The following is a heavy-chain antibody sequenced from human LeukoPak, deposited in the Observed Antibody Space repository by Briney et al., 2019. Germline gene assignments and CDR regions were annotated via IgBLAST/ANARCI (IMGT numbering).Heavy chain of an antibody. CDR3: AKDRAGYYGSGSYFDY. CDR2: IGGSGGST. J-gene: IGHJ4*02. D-gene: IGHD3-10*01. V-gene: IGHV3-23*01. Sequence: GGSLTLSCAASGFTLSSYAMSWGPQAPRKGPVWGSDIGGSGGSTYYADSVKGRFTSSRDNSKNTLYLQMNSLRGEDTAVYYCAKDRAGYYGSGSYFDYWGQGTLVTVSS. CDR1: GFTLSSYA.